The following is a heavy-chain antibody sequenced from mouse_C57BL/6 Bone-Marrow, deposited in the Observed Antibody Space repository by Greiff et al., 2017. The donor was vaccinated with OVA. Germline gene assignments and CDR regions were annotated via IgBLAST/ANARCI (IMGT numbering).Heavy chain of an antibody. CDR1: GYAFRNYW. CDR2: IYPGDGDI. V-gene: IGHV1-80*01. J-gene: IGHJ2*01. Sequence: VQVVESGAELVKPGASVKISCTASGYAFRNYWMNWVKQRPGKGLEWIGPIYPGDGDINYNGKFKGKATLTADKSSSTAYMQFSSLTSEDSAVYVCARGAYWGQGTTLTVSS. CDR3: ARGAY.